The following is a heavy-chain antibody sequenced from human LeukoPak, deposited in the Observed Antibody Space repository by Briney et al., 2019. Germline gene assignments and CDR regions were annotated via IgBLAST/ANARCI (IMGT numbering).Heavy chain of an antibody. V-gene: IGHV3-48*01. CDR1: GFTFSSYS. CDR2: ISSSSSTI. D-gene: IGHD1-26*01. CDR3: ARDFIVVGATGVGY. Sequence: GGSLRLSCAASGFTFSSYSMNWVRQAPGKGLEWVSYISSSSSTIYYADSVKGRFTISRDNAKNSLYLQMNSLRAEDTAVYYCARDFIVVGATGVGYWGQGTLVTVSS. J-gene: IGHJ4*02.